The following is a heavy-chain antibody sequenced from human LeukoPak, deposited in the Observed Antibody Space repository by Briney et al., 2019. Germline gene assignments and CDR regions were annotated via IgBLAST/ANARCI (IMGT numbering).Heavy chain of an antibody. D-gene: IGHD2-15*01. V-gene: IGHV3-30*03. CDR3: ARWVVTAADIDY. Sequence: GTSLRLSCAAPGFTFSSCGMHWVRQAPGKGLEWVAVISYDGSEKFYADSVKGRFTISRDDSKNTLYLQMNSLRPEDTAVYYCARWVVTAADIDYWGQGTLVTVSS. CDR2: ISYDGSEK. CDR1: GFTFSSCG. J-gene: IGHJ4*02.